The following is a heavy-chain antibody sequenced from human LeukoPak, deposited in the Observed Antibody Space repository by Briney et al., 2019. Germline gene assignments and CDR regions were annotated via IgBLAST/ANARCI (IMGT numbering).Heavy chain of an antibody. CDR2: IYYSGST. Sequence: SKTLSLTCTVSGGSISSYYWSWIRQPPGKGLEWIGYIYYSGSTNYNPSLKSRVTISVDTSKNQFSLKLSSVTAADTAVYYCARGRDYYDSSGYPLGRYFDLWGRGTLVTVSS. V-gene: IGHV4-59*01. D-gene: IGHD3-22*01. J-gene: IGHJ2*01. CDR1: GGSISSYY. CDR3: ARGRDYYDSSGYPLGRYFDL.